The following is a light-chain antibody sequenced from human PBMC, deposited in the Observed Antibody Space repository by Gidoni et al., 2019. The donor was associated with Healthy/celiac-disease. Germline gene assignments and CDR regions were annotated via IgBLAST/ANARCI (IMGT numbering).Light chain of an antibody. V-gene: IGLV2-23*02. CDR3: CSYAGSSTSVV. Sequence: SALPKLAPGSESLGKPITISCTGTSSDVGSYNLVSWYQQHPGKAPKLMIYEVSKRPSGVSNRFSGSKSGNTASLTISGLQAEDEADYYCCSYAGSSTSVVFGGGTKLTVL. CDR1: SSDVGSYNL. J-gene: IGLJ2*01. CDR2: EVS.